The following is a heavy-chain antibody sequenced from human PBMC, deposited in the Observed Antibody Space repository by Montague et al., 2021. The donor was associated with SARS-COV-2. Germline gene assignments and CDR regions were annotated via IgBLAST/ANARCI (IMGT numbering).Heavy chain of an antibody. V-gene: IGHV3-7*03. J-gene: IGHJ6*02. D-gene: IGHD6-13*01. CDR2: IKQDGGEK. CDR3: ARDQGSRWEDNYYYYGMDV. Sequence: SLRLSCAASGFTFSSYWMSWVRQAPGKGLEWVANIKQDGGEKYYVDSVKGRFTISRDNAKNSLYLQMNSLRAEDTAVYYCARDQGSRWEDNYYYYGMDVWGQGTTVTVSS. CDR1: GFTFSSYW.